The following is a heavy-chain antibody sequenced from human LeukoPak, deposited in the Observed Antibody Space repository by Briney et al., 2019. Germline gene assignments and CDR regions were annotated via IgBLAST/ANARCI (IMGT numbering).Heavy chain of an antibody. CDR3: ANAPFLEWLEDGMYRGVADY. V-gene: IGHV1-18*01. J-gene: IGHJ4*02. CDR2: ISAYNGNT. CDR1: GYTFTSYG. D-gene: IGHD3-3*02. Sequence: ASVKVSCKASGYTFTSYGISWVRQAPGQGLEWMGWISAYNGNTNYAQKLQGRVTMTTDTSTSTAYMELRSLRSDDTAVYYCANAPFLEWLEDGMYRGVADYWGQGTLVTVSS.